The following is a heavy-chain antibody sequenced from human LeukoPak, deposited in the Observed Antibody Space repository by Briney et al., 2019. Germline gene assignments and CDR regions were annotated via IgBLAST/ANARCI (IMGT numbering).Heavy chain of an antibody. V-gene: IGHV4-34*01. J-gene: IGHJ4*02. CDR1: GGSFSGYY. CDR3: ARGRGGSYRYTGDY. CDR2: INHSGST. D-gene: IGHD3-16*02. Sequence: SSETLPLTCAVYGGSFSGYYWSWIRQPPGKGLEWIGEINHSGSTNYNPSLKSRVTISVDTSKNQFSLKLSSVTAADTAVYYCARGRGGSYRYTGDYWGQGTLVTVSS.